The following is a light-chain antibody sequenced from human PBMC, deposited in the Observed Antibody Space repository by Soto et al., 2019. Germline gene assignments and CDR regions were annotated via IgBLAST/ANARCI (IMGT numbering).Light chain of an antibody. CDR1: QSVSSN. CDR2: GAS. CDR3: QQYHIWPQK. V-gene: IGKV3-15*01. J-gene: IGKJ1*01. Sequence: EIVMTQSPATLSVSPGERATLSCRASQSVSSNLAWYQQKPGQAPRLLIYGASTRATGIPARFSGSGSGTEFTLTISSLQSEDFAVYYCQQYHIWPQKFGQRTKVDNK.